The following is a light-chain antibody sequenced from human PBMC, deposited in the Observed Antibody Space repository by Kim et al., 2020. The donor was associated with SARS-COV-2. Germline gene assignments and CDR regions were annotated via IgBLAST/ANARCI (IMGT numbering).Light chain of an antibody. CDR2: QDN. V-gene: IGLV3-1*01. CDR1: KLGDKY. CDR3: QAWDSSTVV. Sequence: SYELTQPPSVSVSPGQTASITCSGDKLGDKYACWYQQKPGQSPVLVIYQDNKRPSGIPERFSGSNSGNTATLTISGTQAMDEDDYYFQAWDSSTVVFGGG. J-gene: IGLJ2*01.